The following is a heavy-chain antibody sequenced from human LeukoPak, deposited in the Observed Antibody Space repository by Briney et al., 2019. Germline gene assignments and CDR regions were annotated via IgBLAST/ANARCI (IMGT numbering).Heavy chain of an antibody. J-gene: IGHJ4*02. V-gene: IGHV3-23*01. D-gene: IGHD5-18*01. Sequence: GGSLRLSCAASGFTFSSYAMSWVRQAPGKGLEWVSLISGSGGDTYYAYSVKGRITTSKAISQKTLYLQMKSLGAEDTAVYYCAKGDSGMVRRYYFDYWGQGTLVTVSS. CDR1: GFTFSSYA. CDR2: ISGSGGDT. CDR3: AKGDSGMVRRYYFDY.